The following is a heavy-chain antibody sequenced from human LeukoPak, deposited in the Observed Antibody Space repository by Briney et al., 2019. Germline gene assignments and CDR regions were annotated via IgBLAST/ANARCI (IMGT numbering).Heavy chain of an antibody. CDR3: AKDFVGPDDY. CDR1: GFTFSSYW. D-gene: IGHD1-26*01. CDR2: IDSNGRTI. Sequence: GGSLRLSRAASGFTFSSYWMHWVRQAPGKGLVWVSRIDSNGRTINYADSAKGRFTISRDNANSMLYLQMNSLRAEDSAVYYCAKDFVGPDDYWGQGTLVTVSS. V-gene: IGHV3-74*01. J-gene: IGHJ4*02.